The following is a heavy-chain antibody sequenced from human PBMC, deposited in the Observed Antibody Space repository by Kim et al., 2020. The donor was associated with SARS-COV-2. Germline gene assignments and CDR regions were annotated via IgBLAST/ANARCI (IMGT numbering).Heavy chain of an antibody. V-gene: IGHV3-43D*03. D-gene: IGHD6-19*01. Sequence: YADSVKGRFTIFRDNSKNSLYLQMNSLRAEDTALYYCARTLGSGWYYFDYWGQGTLVTVSS. J-gene: IGHJ4*02. CDR3: ARTLGSGWYYFDY.